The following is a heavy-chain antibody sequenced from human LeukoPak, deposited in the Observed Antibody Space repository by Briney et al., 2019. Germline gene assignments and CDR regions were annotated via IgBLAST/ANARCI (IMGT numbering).Heavy chain of an antibody. CDR3: ARAGWIITSGIDY. CDR1: GYSISRGYY. Sequence: SKTLSLTCGVSGYSISRGYYWAWIRQPPGKGLEWIGTIYHIGSTYYTPSLGSRVTISVDTSKNEFSLNLNSVTAADTAVYYCARAGWIITSGIDYWGQGALVTVSS. J-gene: IGHJ4*02. V-gene: IGHV4-38-2*01. CDR2: IYHIGST. D-gene: IGHD3-10*01.